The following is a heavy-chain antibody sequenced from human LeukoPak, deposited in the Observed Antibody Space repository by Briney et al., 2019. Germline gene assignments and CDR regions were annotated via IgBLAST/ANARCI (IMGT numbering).Heavy chain of an antibody. CDR3: AKDGYGDYGIDY. V-gene: IGHV3-23*01. J-gene: IGHJ4*02. CDR1: GFTFSSYA. Sequence: GGSLRLSCAASGFTFSSYAMSWVRQAPGKGLEWVSAISGSGGSTYYADSVKGRFSISRDNSNNTLYLQMNSLRAEDTAVYYCAKDGYGDYGIDYWGQGTLVTVSS. D-gene: IGHD4-17*01. CDR2: ISGSGGST.